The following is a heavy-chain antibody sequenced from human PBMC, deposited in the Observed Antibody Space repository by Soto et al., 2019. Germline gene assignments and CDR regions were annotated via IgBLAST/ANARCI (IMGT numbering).Heavy chain of an antibody. Sequence: EGSLRLSCAAPGFTFSSYDMHWVRQATGKGLEWVSAIGTAGDTYYPGSVKGRFTISRENAKNSLYLQMNSLRAGDTAVYYCARAGDGYNSFDYWGQGTLVTVSS. CDR1: GFTFSSYD. J-gene: IGHJ4*02. D-gene: IGHD5-12*01. CDR2: IGTAGDT. CDR3: ARAGDGYNSFDY. V-gene: IGHV3-13*01.